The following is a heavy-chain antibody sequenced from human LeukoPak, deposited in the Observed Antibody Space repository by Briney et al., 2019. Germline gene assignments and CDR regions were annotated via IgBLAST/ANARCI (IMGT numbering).Heavy chain of an antibody. CDR2: IRSKAYGGTT. CDR1: GFTFGDYA. J-gene: IGHJ3*02. Sequence: GGSLRLSCTVSGFTFGDYAMSWVRQAPGKGLEWVGFIRSKAYGGTTEYAASVKGRFTISRDDSKSIAYLQMNSLKTEDTAVYYCTRDRDMIVVETISLPSPTGVGAFDIWGQGTMVTVSS. V-gene: IGHV3-49*04. CDR3: TRDRDMIVVETISLPSPTGVGAFDI. D-gene: IGHD3-22*01.